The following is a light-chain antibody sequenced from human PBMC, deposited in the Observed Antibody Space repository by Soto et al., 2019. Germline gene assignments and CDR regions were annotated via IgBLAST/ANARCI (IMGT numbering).Light chain of an antibody. CDR1: QTLSDY. V-gene: IGKV1-5*03. CDR3: QQYKSYPWT. Sequence: DIQMTQSPSTLSASVGDRVTITCRASQTLSDYLAWYQQKPGKAPKFLIYMVSTLESGVPSRFSGAGSGTEFSLTISSLQPDAFATYYCQQYKSYPWTFRQGTKVEIK. J-gene: IGKJ1*01. CDR2: MVS.